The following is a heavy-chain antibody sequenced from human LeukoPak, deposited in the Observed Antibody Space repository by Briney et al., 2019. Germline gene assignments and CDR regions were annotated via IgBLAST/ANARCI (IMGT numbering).Heavy chain of an antibody. D-gene: IGHD6-19*01. CDR2: IIPILGIA. J-gene: IGHJ4*02. CDR3: ASSRGWFNPVDY. Sequence: ASVKVSCKASGGTFSSYAISWVRQAPGQGLEWMGRIIPILGIANYAQKFQGRVTITADKSTSTAYMELSSLRSEDTAVYYCASSRGWFNPVDYWGQGTLVTVSS. CDR1: GGTFSSYA. V-gene: IGHV1-69*04.